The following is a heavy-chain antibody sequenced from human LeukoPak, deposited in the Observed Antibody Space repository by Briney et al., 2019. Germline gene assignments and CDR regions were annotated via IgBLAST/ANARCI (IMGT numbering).Heavy chain of an antibody. CDR1: GYTFNTYW. D-gene: IGHD7-27*01. J-gene: IGHJ1*01. CDR2: VSPGDSHT. CDR3: ARLSGGSWANTEYFPD. V-gene: IGHV5-51*01. Sequence: GDSLTISCKASGYTFNTYWIGWVRQKPGKGLEWMAIVSPGDSHTRYSPSFQGHFTISADKTVTTAYLQWSSLEASDTAVYYCARLSGGSWANTEYFPDWGQGTLVIVSS.